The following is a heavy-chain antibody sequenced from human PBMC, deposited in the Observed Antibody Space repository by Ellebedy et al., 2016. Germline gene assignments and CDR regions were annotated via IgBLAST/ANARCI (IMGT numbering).Heavy chain of an antibody. Sequence: SETLSLTCTVSGGSIGNYYWNWIRQSPGKGLEWIGYSHYNGATHYNPSLKSRVTVTVDTSKNQISLRLTSVTAADTAVYYCAKWNVDWYAFDVWGQGTLVTVSS. D-gene: IGHD1-1*01. CDR2: SHYNGAT. CDR3: AKWNVDWYAFDV. J-gene: IGHJ3*01. CDR1: GGSIGNYY. V-gene: IGHV4-59*12.